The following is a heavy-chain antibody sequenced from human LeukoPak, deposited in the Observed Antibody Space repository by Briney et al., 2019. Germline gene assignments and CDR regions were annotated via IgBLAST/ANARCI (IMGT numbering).Heavy chain of an antibody. CDR3: TTSPHHNWHDVADTRPVDY. Sequence: AGGSLRLSCAASGFTFTHAWMTWVRQAPGKGLEWVGRLKSKADGETTDYAAPVKDRFIISRDDSKDILYLQMNSLKTGDTAVYFCTTSPHHNWHDVADTRPVDYWGQGTLVSVSS. D-gene: IGHD1-1*01. CDR2: LKSKADGETT. CDR1: GFTFTHAW. V-gene: IGHV3-15*01. J-gene: IGHJ4*02.